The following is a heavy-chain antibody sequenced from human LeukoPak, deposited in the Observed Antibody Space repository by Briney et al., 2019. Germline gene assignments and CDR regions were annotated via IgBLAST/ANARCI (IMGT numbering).Heavy chain of an antibody. CDR3: ARHMVRGGRSAFDI. Sequence: SETLSLTCTVSGGSISSSSYYWGRIRQPPGKGLEWIGSIYYSGSTYYNPSLKSRVTISVDTSKNQFSLKLSSVTAADTAVYYCARHMVRGGRSAFDIWGQGTMVTVSS. V-gene: IGHV4-39*01. D-gene: IGHD3-10*01. J-gene: IGHJ3*02. CDR1: GGSISSSSYY. CDR2: IYYSGST.